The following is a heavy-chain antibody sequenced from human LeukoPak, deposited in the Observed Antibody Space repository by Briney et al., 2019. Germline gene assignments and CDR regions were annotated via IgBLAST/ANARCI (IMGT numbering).Heavy chain of an antibody. J-gene: IGHJ3*02. D-gene: IGHD3-22*01. CDR3: AKGGEYYDSSGYYYAESAFDI. CDR1: GFTFSSYA. CDR2: ISGSGGST. Sequence: GGSLRLSCAASGFTFSSYAMSWVRQAPGKGLEWVSTISGSGGSTYYADSVKGRFTISRDNSKNTLSLQMNSLRGEDTAVYYCAKGGEYYDSSGYYYAESAFDIWGQGTMVTVSS. V-gene: IGHV3-23*01.